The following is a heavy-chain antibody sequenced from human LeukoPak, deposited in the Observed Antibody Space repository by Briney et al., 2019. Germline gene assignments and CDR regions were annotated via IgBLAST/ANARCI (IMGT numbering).Heavy chain of an antibody. V-gene: IGHV4-4*09. CDR1: GDSISSYY. CDR3: ARGNLVVRGVFDY. Sequence: SETLSLTCAVSGDSISSYYWSWIRQPPGKGLEWIGYIYTSGSTNYNPSLKSRVTISVDTSKNQFSLKLSSVTAADTAVYYCARGNLVVRGVFDYWGQGTLVTVSS. CDR2: IYTSGST. D-gene: IGHD3-10*01. J-gene: IGHJ4*02.